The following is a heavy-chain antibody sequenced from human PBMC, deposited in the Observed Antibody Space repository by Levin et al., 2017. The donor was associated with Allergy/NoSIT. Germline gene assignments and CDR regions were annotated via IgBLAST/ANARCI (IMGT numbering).Heavy chain of an antibody. CDR3: TRYAYSSSSFDY. V-gene: IGHV3-21*01. Sequence: KGLEWVSSISSGSTYIHYADSLKGRFTISRDNAKNSLYLEVNSLRADDTAMYYCTRYAYSSSSFDYWGQGTLVTVSS. D-gene: IGHD6-13*01. CDR2: ISSGSTYI. J-gene: IGHJ4*02.